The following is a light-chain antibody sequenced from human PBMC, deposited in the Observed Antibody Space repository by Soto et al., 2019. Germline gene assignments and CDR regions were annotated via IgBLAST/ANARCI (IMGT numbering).Light chain of an antibody. Sequence: QSALTQPASVSGSPGQSITISCTGTSSDVGTYEYVSWYQHHPGKAPKLMIYDVSNRPSGVSDRFSGSKAGNTASLPISGLQAEDEAEYYCSSYASNGDVLFGGGTKVTVL. CDR2: DVS. V-gene: IGLV2-14*03. J-gene: IGLJ2*01. CDR1: SSDVGTYEY. CDR3: SSYASNGDVL.